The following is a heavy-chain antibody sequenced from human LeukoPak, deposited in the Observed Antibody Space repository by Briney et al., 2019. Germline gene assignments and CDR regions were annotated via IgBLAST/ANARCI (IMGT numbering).Heavy chain of an antibody. CDR3: AGRTGGFDY. D-gene: IGHD2-8*02. CDR2: INHSGST. V-gene: IGHV4-34*01. J-gene: IGHJ4*02. CDR1: GESFSGYY. Sequence: PSETLYLTCAVYGESFSGYYWSWVRHPPGKGLEWIGEINHSGSTNYNPSLKSRVTISVDTSKNQFSLKLSSVTAADWAVYYCAGRTGGFDYWGQGTLVTVSS.